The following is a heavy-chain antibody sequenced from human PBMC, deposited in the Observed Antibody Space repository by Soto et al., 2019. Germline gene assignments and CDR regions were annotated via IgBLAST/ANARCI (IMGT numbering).Heavy chain of an antibody. CDR1: GGTFSSYA. V-gene: IGHV1-69*12. Sequence: QVQLVQSGAEVKKPGSSVKVSCKASGGTFSSYAISWVRQAPGQGLEWMGGIIPIFGTANYAQKFQGRVTITGDESTSTAYMELSRLRSEDTAVYYCARGGMGYCISTSCYVANWFDPWGQGTLVTVSS. D-gene: IGHD2-2*01. CDR3: ARGGMGYCISTSCYVANWFDP. CDR2: IIPIFGTA. J-gene: IGHJ5*02.